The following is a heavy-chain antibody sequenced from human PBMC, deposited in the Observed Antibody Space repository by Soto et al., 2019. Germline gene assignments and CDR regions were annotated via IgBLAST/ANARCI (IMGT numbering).Heavy chain of an antibody. CDR3: ARDRPSNYYGSGSYYGAYYYYGMDV. Sequence: SVKVSCKASGGTFSSYAISWVRQAPGQGLEWMGGIIPIFGTANYAQKFQGRVTITADESTSTAYMELSSLRSEDTALYYCARDRPSNYYGSGSYYGAYYYYGMDVWG. CDR1: GGTFSSYA. J-gene: IGHJ6*02. D-gene: IGHD3-10*01. V-gene: IGHV1-69*13. CDR2: IIPIFGTA.